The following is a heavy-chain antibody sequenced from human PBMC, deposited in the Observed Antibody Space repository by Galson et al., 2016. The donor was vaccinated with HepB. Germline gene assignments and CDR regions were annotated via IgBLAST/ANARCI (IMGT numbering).Heavy chain of an antibody. J-gene: IGHJ3*01. V-gene: IGHV1-3*01. Sequence: SVKVSCKASGHTFTTYAMHWVRQAPGQSLEWMGWINAGNGTKYAQKFQGRLTIIRDTSATTTHMELNSLTSEDTAVYYCAAPDYYDSSGYDAFDVWGQGTRVTVSS. CDR3: AAPDYYDSSGYDAFDV. CDR2: INAGNGT. CDR1: GHTFTTYA. D-gene: IGHD3-22*01.